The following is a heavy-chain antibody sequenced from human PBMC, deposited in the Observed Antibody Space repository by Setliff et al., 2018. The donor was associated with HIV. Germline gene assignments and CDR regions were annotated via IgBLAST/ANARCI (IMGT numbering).Heavy chain of an antibody. CDR2: ISSSSSTI. D-gene: IGHD6-13*01. J-gene: IGHJ4*02. V-gene: IGHV3-48*01. CDR3: ARDARAAAVDY. CDR1: GFTFSSYS. Sequence: GESLKISCAASGFTFSSYSMNWVRQAPGKGLEWVSYISSSSSTIYYADSVKGRFTISRDNAKNSLYLQMNSLRAEDTAVYYCARDARAAAVDYWGQGTLVTVSS.